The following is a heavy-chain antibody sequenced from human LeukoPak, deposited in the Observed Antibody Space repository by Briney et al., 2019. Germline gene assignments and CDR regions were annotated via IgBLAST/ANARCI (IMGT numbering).Heavy chain of an antibody. CDR2: INPNSGGT. D-gene: IGHD3-16*02. Sequence: ASVKVSCKASGYTFTAYYLHWVRQAPGQGLEWMGWINPNSGGTNYAQKFKGRVTLTRDTSINTTYMELSRLASDVTAVYFCARGTPGSYLGYWGQGTLDTVSS. CDR3: ARGTPGSYLGY. V-gene: IGHV1-2*02. CDR1: GYTFTAYY. J-gene: IGHJ4*02.